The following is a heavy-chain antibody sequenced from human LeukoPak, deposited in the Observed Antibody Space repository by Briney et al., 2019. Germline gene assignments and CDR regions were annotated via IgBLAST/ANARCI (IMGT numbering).Heavy chain of an antibody. CDR1: GGSISTYY. CDR3: AREAGRYCSSTSCYGY. J-gene: IGHJ4*02. D-gene: IGHD2-2*01. V-gene: IGHV4-39*07. CDR2: IYHSGST. Sequence: SETLSLTCTVSGGSISTYYWGWIRQPPGKGLDWIGSIYHSGSTYYNPSLKSRVTISVDTSKNQFSLKLSSVTAADTAVYYCAREAGRYCSSTSCYGYWGQGTLVTVSS.